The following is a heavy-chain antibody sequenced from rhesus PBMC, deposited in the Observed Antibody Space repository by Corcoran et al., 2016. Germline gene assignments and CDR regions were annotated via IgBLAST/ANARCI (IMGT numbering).Heavy chain of an antibody. CDR3: AREYNWNYYFDY. V-gene: IGHV4-173*01. CDR2: ISGSGAST. J-gene: IGHJ4*01. CDR1: GGSISSNY. D-gene: IGHD1-26*01. Sequence: QLQLQESGPGLVKPSETLSLTCAVSGGSISSNYWNWLRQPHGKGLEWIGRISGSGASTDYNPYLKRRVTMSTDTTKKQFSLKVRSVTAADTAVYYCAREYNWNYYFDYWGQGVLVTVSS.